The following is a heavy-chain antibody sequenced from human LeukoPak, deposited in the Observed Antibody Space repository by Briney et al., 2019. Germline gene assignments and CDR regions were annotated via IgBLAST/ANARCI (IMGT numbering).Heavy chain of an antibody. CDR2: IDWDDDR. Sequence: ESGPALVKPTQTLTLTCTFSGFSLSTSGMCVSWIRQPPGKALEWLALIDWDDDRYYSTSLKTRLTISKDTSKNQVVLTMTNMDPVDTATYYCARFSGYSYGSGFDYWGQGTLVTVSS. J-gene: IGHJ4*02. V-gene: IGHV2-70*01. CDR3: ARFSGYSYGSGFDY. CDR1: GFSLSTSGMC. D-gene: IGHD5-18*01.